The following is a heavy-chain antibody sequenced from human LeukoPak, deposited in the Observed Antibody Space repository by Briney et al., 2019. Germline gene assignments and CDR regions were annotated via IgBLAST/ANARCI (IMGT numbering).Heavy chain of an antibody. CDR1: GGSISSYY. V-gene: IGHV4-59*08. D-gene: IGHD6-19*01. Sequence: SETLSLTCTVSGGSISSYYWSWIRQPPGKGLEWIGYIYYSGSTNYDPSLKSRVTISVDTSKNQFSLKLSSVTAADTAVYYCARSFSSGWAFDIWGQGTMVTVSS. J-gene: IGHJ3*02. CDR2: IYYSGST. CDR3: ARSFSSGWAFDI.